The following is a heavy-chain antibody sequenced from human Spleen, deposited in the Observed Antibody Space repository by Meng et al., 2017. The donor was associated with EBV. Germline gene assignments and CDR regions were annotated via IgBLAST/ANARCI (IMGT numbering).Heavy chain of an antibody. V-gene: IGHV1-69*01. D-gene: IGHD1-14*01. J-gene: IGHJ1*01. CDR3: ATLGPQPERLQY. CDR2: IIPSFRTP. CDR1: GGPFNNDI. Sequence: LVECGSGGKKPGVSGQVPGPAPGGPFNNDIFNWVRQAPGQGPEWMGGIIPSFRTPNYAQRFQGKVTITADESTSTVYMEVLSLKSEDTAMFYCATLGPQPERLQYWGQGTLVTVSS.